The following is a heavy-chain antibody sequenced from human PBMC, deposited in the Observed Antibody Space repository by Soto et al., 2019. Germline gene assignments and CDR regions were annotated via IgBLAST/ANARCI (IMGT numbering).Heavy chain of an antibody. CDR2: IYYSGST. V-gene: IGHV4-39*01. D-gene: IGHD4-17*01. CDR1: GCSISSSSYY. Sequence: SDTLSLTCTVSGCSISSSSYYWCWILQPPGKGLEWIGSIYYSGSTYYNPSLKSRVTISVDTSKNQCSLKLSSVTAADTAVYYCARLYCDYLYYFDYWGQGTVVTVSS. CDR3: ARLYCDYLYYFDY. J-gene: IGHJ4*02.